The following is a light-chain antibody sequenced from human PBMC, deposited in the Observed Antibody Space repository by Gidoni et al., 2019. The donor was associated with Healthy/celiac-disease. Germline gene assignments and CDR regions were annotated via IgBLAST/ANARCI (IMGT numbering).Light chain of an antibody. J-gene: IGKJ1*01. CDR2: AAS. Sequence: EIVLTQSPATLSLSPGDRATLSCRASQSVSSYLAWYQQKPGQAPRLLIYAASSGSGTDFTLTISSLEPEDFAVYYCQQRSNWPPTFXXXTKVEIK. CDR1: QSVSSY. V-gene: IGKV3-11*01. CDR3: QQRSNWPPT.